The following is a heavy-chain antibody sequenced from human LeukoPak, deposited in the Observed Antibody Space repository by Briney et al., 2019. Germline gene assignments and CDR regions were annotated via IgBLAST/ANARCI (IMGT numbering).Heavy chain of an antibody. J-gene: IGHJ6*04. CDR1: GGTFSSYA. CDR2: IIPIFGTA. Sequence: SVKVSCKASGGTFSSYAISWVRQAPGQGLEWMGRIIPIFGTANYAQKFQGRVTITADESTSTAYMELSSLRSEDTAVYYCASPKGNTLGTNYDILTGPDYYYYGMDVWGKGTTVTVSS. CDR3: ASPKGNTLGTNYDILTGPDYYYYGMDV. V-gene: IGHV1-69*01. D-gene: IGHD3-9*01.